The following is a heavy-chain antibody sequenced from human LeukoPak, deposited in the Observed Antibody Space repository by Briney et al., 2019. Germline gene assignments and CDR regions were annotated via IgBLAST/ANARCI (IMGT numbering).Heavy chain of an antibody. CDR3: ARSKYCSSTSCYNPSPDFDY. CDR2: ISAYNGST. Sequence: ASVKVSCKASGYTFTSYGISWVRQAPGQGLEWMGWISAYNGSTNYAQKLQGRVTMTTDTSTSTAYMELRSLRSDDTAVYYCARSKYCSSTSCYNPSPDFDYWGQGTLVTVSS. D-gene: IGHD2-2*02. V-gene: IGHV1-18*01. J-gene: IGHJ4*02. CDR1: GYTFTSYG.